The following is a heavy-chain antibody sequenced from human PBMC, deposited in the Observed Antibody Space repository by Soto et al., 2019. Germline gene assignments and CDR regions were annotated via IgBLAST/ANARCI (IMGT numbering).Heavy chain of an antibody. CDR2: ISSNGGST. CDR1: GFTFSSYA. D-gene: IGHD3-10*01. V-gene: IGHV3-64*01. J-gene: IGHJ3*02. CDR3: ARDIGVVLWFGRNRHAFDI. Sequence: PGGSLRLSCAASGFTFSSYAMHWVRQAPGKGLEYVSAISSNGGSTYYANSVKGRFTISRDNSKNTLYLQMGSLRAEDMAVYYCARDIGVVLWFGRNRHAFDIWGQGTMVTVSS.